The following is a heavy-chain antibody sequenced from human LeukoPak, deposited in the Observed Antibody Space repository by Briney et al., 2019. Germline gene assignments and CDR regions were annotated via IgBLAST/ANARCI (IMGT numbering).Heavy chain of an antibody. CDR1: GGSFSGYY. Sequence: PSETLSLTCAVYGGSFSGYYWSWLRQPPGKGLEWIGEINHSGSTNYNPSLKSRVTISVDTSKNQFSLKLSSVPAADTAVYYCARGIPGSVVVPAALYYFDYWGQGTLVTVSS. CDR2: INHSGST. J-gene: IGHJ4*02. V-gene: IGHV4-34*01. D-gene: IGHD2-2*01. CDR3: ARGIPGSVVVPAALYYFDY.